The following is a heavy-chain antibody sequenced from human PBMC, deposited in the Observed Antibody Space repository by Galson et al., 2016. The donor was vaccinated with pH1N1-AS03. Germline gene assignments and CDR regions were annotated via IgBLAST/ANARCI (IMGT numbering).Heavy chain of an antibody. CDR3: AKVGGEGYNWYFYGMDA. Sequence: SVKVSCKASGYTFTSCGITWVRQAPGQGLEWMGWISAYNGNTKYAQKFPGRVTMTTDTSTSTAYMELRSLRSDDTAVYYCAKVGGEGYNWYFYGMDAWGQGTTVTVSS. V-gene: IGHV1-18*01. J-gene: IGHJ6*02. D-gene: IGHD5-24*01. CDR2: ISAYNGNT. CDR1: GYTFTSCG.